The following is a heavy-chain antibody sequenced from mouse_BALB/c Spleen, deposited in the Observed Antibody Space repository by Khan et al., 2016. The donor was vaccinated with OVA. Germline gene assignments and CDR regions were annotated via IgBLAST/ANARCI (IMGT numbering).Heavy chain of an antibody. CDR1: GISITSGNYR. CDR3: ARDYGSLYWYFDV. V-gene: IGHV3-5*02. Sequence: EVQLVESGPGLAKPSQTVSLTCTVTGISITSGNYRWSWLRPFPGNKLEWIGNIYYSGTGSYNPSHTSPTTTTRDTSNNQFFMEMNSLTAEDTATDYCARDYGSLYWYFDVWGAGTTVTVSS. J-gene: IGHJ1*01. CDR2: IYYSGTG. D-gene: IGHD1-1*01.